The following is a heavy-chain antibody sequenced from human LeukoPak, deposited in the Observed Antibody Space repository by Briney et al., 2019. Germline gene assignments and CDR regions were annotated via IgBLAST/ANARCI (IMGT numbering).Heavy chain of an antibody. J-gene: IGHJ6*02. Sequence: GGSLRLSCAASGFPFSTYWMSWVRQAPGKGLQWVANINQDGSEENSVDSVKGRFTISRDNAKNSLYLQMNSLRGEDMAVYYCARDLTGPYFYYGMDVWGQGTTVTVSS. CDR1: GFPFSTYW. CDR3: ARDLTGPYFYYGMDV. CDR2: INQDGSEE. V-gene: IGHV3-7*01.